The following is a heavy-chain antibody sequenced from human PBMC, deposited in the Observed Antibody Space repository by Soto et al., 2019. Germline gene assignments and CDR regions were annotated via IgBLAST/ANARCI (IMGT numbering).Heavy chain of an antibody. CDR2: IYYSGST. CDR3: ARQAYDILTGYPYPIDY. Sequence: SETLSLTCTVSGGSISSYYWSWIRQPPGKGLEWIGYIYYSGSTNYNPSLKSRVTISVDTSKNQFSLKLSSVTAADTAVYYCARQAYDILTGYPYPIDYWGQGTLVTVS. CDR1: GGSISSYY. V-gene: IGHV4-59*08. J-gene: IGHJ4*02. D-gene: IGHD3-9*01.